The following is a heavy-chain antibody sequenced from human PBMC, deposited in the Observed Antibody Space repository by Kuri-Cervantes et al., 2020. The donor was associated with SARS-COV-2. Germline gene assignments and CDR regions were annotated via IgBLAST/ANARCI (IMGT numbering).Heavy chain of an antibody. CDR1: GGSFSGYY. Sequence: ESLKISCAVYGGSFSGYYWSWIRQPPGKGLEWIGYIYYSGSTNYNPSLKSRVTISVDTSKNQFSLKLSSVTAADTAVYYCARVSSGWAYYFDYWGQGTLVTVSS. V-gene: IGHV4-59*01. D-gene: IGHD6-19*01. CDR2: IYYSGST. J-gene: IGHJ4*02. CDR3: ARVSSGWAYYFDY.